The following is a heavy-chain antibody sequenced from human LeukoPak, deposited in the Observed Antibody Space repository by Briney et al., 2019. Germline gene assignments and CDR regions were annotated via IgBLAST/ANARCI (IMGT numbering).Heavy chain of an antibody. D-gene: IGHD2-2*02. V-gene: IGHV4-38-2*01. CDR1: GYSISSGYY. J-gene: IGHJ5*02. CDR2: IYHSGST. CDR3: ARLDCSSTSCYTGMAWFDP. Sequence: SETLSLTCAVSGYSISSGYYWGWIRQPPGKGLEWIGSIYHSGSTYYNPSLKSRVPISVDTSKNQFSLKLSSVTAADTAVYYCARLDCSSTSCYTGMAWFDPWGQGTLVTVSS.